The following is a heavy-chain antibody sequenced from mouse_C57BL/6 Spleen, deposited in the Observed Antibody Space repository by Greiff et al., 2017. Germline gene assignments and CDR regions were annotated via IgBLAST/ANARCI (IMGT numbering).Heavy chain of an antibody. CDR2: INPGSGGT. CDR1: GYAFTNYL. V-gene: IGHV1-54*01. J-gene: IGHJ4*01. CDR3: ARRRQLYAMDY. Sequence: QVQLQQSGAELVRPGTSVKVSCKASGYAFTNYLIEWVKQRPGQGLEWIGVINPGSGGTNYNGKFKGKATLTADKSSSTAYMQLSSLTSEDSAVYFCARRRQLYAMDYWGQGTSVTVSS. D-gene: IGHD3-2*01.